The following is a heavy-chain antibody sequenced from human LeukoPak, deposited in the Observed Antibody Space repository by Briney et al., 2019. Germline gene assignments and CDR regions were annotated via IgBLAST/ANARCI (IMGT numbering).Heavy chain of an antibody. J-gene: IGHJ5*01. Sequence: PGGSLRPSCAASGFTFSSYWMHWVRQAPGKGLEWVSAISGSGGDTYYADSVKGRFTISRDNSKSTLNLQMNSLRAEDTAVYYCAKPSYFGSGSFDSWGQGTLVTVSS. CDR3: AKPSYFGSGSFDS. V-gene: IGHV3-23*01. CDR2: ISGSGGDT. CDR1: GFTFSSYW. D-gene: IGHD3-10*01.